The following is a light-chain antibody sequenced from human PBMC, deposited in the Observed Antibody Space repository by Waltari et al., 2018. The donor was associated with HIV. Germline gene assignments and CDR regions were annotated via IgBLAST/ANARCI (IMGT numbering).Light chain of an antibody. V-gene: IGLV1-51*01. CDR3: GTWDSSLTAGL. CDR1: SSNIANSY. Sequence: QSVLTQPPSVSAAPGQKVTISCSGSSSNIANSYVSWYQQLPGTAPKLLIYANNKRPSGIPDRFSGSKSGTSATLGITGLQTGDEADYYCGTWDSSLTAGLFGGGTKLTVL. J-gene: IGLJ2*01. CDR2: ANN.